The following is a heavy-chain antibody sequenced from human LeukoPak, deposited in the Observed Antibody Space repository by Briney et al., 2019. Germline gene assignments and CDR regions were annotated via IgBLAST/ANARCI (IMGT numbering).Heavy chain of an antibody. J-gene: IGHJ4*02. CDR2: INPNSGGT. V-gene: IGHV1-2*02. Sequence: ASVKVSCKASGYTFTGYYMHWVRQAPGQGLEWMGWINPNSGGTNYAQKFQGRVTMTEDTSTDTAYMELSSLRSEDTAVYYCATDPLGGSFDGGYWGQGTLVTVSS. D-gene: IGHD1-26*01. CDR1: GYTFTGYY. CDR3: ATDPLGGSFDGGY.